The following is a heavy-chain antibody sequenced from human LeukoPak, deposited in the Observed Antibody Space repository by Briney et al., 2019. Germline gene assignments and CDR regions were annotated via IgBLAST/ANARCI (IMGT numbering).Heavy chain of an antibody. CDR1: GFTFSSYG. CDR3: AKDYYYDNSGPEV. D-gene: IGHD3-22*01. Sequence: PGGSLRLSCAASGFTFSSYGMTWVRQAPGKGLEWVSSISGSGVSTYYADSVKGRFTISRDYSRNTLFLQMNSLRAEDTAIYYCAKDYYYDNSGPEVWGQGTLVTVSS. V-gene: IGHV3-23*01. J-gene: IGHJ4*02. CDR2: ISGSGVST.